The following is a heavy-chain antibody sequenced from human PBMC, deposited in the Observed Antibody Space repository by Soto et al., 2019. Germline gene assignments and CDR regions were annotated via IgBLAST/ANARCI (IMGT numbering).Heavy chain of an antibody. D-gene: IGHD3-10*01. Sequence: GGSLRLSCAASGFTFSSYSMNWVRQAPGKGLEWVSSISSSSSYIYYADSVKGRFTISRDNAKNSLYLQMNSLRAEDMAVYYCARDNMANPVDYWGQGTLVTVSS. CDR2: ISSSSSYI. J-gene: IGHJ4*02. V-gene: IGHV3-21*01. CDR1: GFTFSSYS. CDR3: ARDNMANPVDY.